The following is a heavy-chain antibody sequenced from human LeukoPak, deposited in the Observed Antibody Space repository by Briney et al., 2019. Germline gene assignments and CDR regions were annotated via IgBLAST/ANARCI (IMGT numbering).Heavy chain of an antibody. J-gene: IGHJ3*02. V-gene: IGHV4-59*01. CDR3: ARVDAAPLRGAFDI. CDR2: IYYTGST. CDR1: GGSISSYY. D-gene: IGHD4-17*01. Sequence: SETLSLTCTVSGGSISSYYWSWIRQSPGKGLELIGYIYYTGSTNYNPSPKSRVSISVDTSKNQFSLRLTSVTAADTAVYYCARVDAAPLRGAFDIWGQGTMVTVSS.